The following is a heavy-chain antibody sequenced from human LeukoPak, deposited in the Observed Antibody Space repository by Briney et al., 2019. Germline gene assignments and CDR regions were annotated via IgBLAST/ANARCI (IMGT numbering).Heavy chain of an antibody. J-gene: IGHJ4*02. CDR2: ISGTSSPR. D-gene: IGHD4-17*01. CDR3: ARDVYGDYAIDY. V-gene: IGHV3-48*04. Sequence: GGSLRLSCAASGFTFGSYSMNWVRQAPGKGLEWVSYISGTSSPRYYADSVKGRFTITRDNAKNSLYLQMNSLRAEDTAVYYCARDVYGDYAIDYWGQGTLVTVSS. CDR1: GFTFGSYS.